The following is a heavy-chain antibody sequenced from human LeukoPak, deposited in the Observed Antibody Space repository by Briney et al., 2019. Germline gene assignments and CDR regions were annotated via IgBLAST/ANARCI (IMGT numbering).Heavy chain of an antibody. CDR2: IYTSGST. J-gene: IGHJ4*02. CDR3: AREVTFGGVIVISPIFDY. V-gene: IGHV4-4*07. Sequence: PSETLSLTCAVYGGSFSGYYWSWIRQPAGKGLEWIGRIYTSGSTNYNPSLKSRVTMSVDTSKNQFSLKLSSVTAADTAVYYCAREVTFGGVIVISPIFDYWGQGTLVTVSS. CDR1: GGSFSGYY. D-gene: IGHD3-16*02.